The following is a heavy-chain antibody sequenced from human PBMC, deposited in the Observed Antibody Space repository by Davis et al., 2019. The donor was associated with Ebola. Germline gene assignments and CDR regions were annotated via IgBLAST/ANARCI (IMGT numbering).Heavy chain of an antibody. CDR3: ARGARVGLYTSWFDP. D-gene: IGHD1-26*01. J-gene: IGHJ5*02. Sequence: SETLSLTCTVSGGSISSGDYYWSWIRQPPGKGLEWIGYIYYSGSTYYNPSLKSRVTISVDTSKNQFSLKLSSVTAADTAVYYCARGARVGLYTSWFDPWGQGTLVTVSS. V-gene: IGHV4-30-4*01. CDR2: IYYSGST. CDR1: GGSISSGDYY.